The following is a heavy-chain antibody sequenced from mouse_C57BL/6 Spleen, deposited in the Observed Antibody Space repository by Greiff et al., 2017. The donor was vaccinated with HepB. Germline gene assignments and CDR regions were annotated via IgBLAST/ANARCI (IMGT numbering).Heavy chain of an antibody. Sequence: VQLQESGAELVKPGASVKISCKASGYAFSSYWMNWVKQRPGKGLEWIGQIYPGDGDTNYNGKFKGKATLTADKSSSTAYMQLSSLTSEDSAVYLCARVYYGSSFDYWGQGTTLTVSS. J-gene: IGHJ2*01. V-gene: IGHV1-80*01. CDR1: GYAFSSYW. CDR2: IYPGDGDT. D-gene: IGHD1-1*01. CDR3: ARVYYGSSFDY.